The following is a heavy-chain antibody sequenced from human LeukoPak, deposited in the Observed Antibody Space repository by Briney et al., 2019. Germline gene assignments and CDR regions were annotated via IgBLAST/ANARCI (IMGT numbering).Heavy chain of an antibody. CDR3: ARDNDKVVDH. V-gene: IGHV1-18*01. D-gene: IGHD1-1*01. CDR2: ITAYNGNR. J-gene: IGHJ4*01. Sequence: ASVKVSCKASGYTFNTYGFSWVRQAPGQGLEWMGWITAYNGNRLYAQRFQGRITLTTDTSTSTSYMELRSLEYDDTAIYYCARDNDKVVDHWGQGTLVTVSS. CDR1: GYTFNTYG.